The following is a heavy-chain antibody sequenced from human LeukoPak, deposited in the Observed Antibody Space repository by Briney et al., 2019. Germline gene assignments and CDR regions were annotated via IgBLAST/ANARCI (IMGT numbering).Heavy chain of an antibody. V-gene: IGHV4-59*01. CDR2: IYYSGST. CDR3: ARALAARGYYYYGMDV. D-gene: IGHD6-6*01. Sequence: PSEALSLTCTVSGGSINSYYWSWIRQPAGKGLEWIGYIYYSGSTNYNPSLKSRVTISVDKSKNQFSLKLSSVTAADTAVYYCARALAARGYYYYGMDVWGQGTTVTVSS. CDR1: GGSINSYY. J-gene: IGHJ6*02.